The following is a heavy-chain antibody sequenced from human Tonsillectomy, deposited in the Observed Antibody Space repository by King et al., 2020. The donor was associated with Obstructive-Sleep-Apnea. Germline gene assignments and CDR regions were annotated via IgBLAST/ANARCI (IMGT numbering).Heavy chain of an antibody. J-gene: IGHJ4*02. CDR3: TGRGSYCDLDF. Sequence: QLQESGPGLVKPSETLSLTCTVSGYSISSGYSWGWVRQPPGKGLEGIGSMSHRGTSYYTPSLKSLVTLSVDTSKNQFSLKLSSVTAADTAVCYCTGRGSYCDLDFWGQGILVTVSS. V-gene: IGHV4-38-2*02. CDR1: GYSISSGYS. CDR2: MSHRGTS. D-gene: IGHD3-16*01.